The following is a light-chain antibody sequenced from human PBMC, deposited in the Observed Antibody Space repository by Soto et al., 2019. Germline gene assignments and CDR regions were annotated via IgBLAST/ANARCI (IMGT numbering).Light chain of an antibody. J-gene: IGLJ2*01. V-gene: IGLV2-14*01. CDR3: SSYASSNTLL. Sequence: QSVLTQPAYVSGSPGQLITISCTGTTSDVGDYNFVSWYQQHPGKAPKLMIYDVSSRPSGVSHRFSGSKSGNTASLTISGIQAEDEDDYYCSSYASSNTLLFGGGTKLTVL. CDR2: DVS. CDR1: TSDVGDYNF.